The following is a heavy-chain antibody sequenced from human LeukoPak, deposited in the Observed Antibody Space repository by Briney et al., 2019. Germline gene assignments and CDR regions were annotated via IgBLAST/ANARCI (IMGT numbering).Heavy chain of an antibody. CDR3: ARDSGSYYIDY. V-gene: IGHV3-72*01. D-gene: IGHD1-26*01. CDR1: GSTFSDHY. CDR2: IRNKASSYTT. Sequence: GGSLRLSCAASGSTFSDHYMDWVRQAPGKGLEWVGRIRNKASSYTTAYAASVKGRFTLSRDDSKNSLYLQMNSLKTEDTAVYYCARDSGSYYIDYWGQGTLVTVSS. J-gene: IGHJ4*02.